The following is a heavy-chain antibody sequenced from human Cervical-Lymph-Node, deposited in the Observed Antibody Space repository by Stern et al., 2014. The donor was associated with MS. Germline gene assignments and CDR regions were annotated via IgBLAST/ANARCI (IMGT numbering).Heavy chain of an antibody. J-gene: IGHJ6*02. D-gene: IGHD5-24*01. CDR1: RGPTSGTNY. V-gene: IGHV4-61*02. CDR3: AKAQARWLGNEYSSYYGMDV. Sequence: QVQLQESGPGLLKPSQTLSLTCTVSRGPTSGTNYWSWIRQPAGKGLEWIGHVYTTGTTTYNPSLQSRVAISIDTSKKLISLRLNSVTVADTAVYFCAKAQARWLGNEYSSYYGMDVWGQGTTVTVSS. CDR2: VYTTGTT.